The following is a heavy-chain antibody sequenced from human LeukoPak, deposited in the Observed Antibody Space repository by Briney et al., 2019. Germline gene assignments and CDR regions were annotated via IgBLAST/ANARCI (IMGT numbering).Heavy chain of an antibody. CDR1: GFIVSNDY. D-gene: IGHD6-6*01. CDR3: TRLLPSSHHFFDS. V-gene: IGHV3-53*01. J-gene: IGHJ4*02. Sequence: PGRSLRLSCVVSGFIVSNDYMSWVRQAPGKGLEWVSVIYGGGDTYYADSVRGRFTISRDNFENTLFLQMDSLRAEDTAVYYCTRLLPSSHHFFDSWGQGALVTVSS. CDR2: IYGGGDT.